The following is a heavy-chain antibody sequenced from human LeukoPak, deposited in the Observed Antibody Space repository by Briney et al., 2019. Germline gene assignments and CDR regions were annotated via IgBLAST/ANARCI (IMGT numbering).Heavy chain of an antibody. J-gene: IGHJ4*02. V-gene: IGHV4-31*03. CDR2: IYYSGST. CDR1: GGSISSGGYY. D-gene: IGHD3-10*01. Sequence: SETLSLTCTVSGGSISSGGYYWSWIRQHPGEGLEWVGYIYYSGSTYYNPSLKSRVTISLDTSKNQFSLNLSSVTAADTAVYYCARGGGYYYGSGSHPFDYWGQGILVTVSS. CDR3: ARGGGYYYGSGSHPFDY.